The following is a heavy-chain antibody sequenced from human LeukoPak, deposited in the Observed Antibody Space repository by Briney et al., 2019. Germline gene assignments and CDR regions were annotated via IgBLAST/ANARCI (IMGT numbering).Heavy chain of an antibody. J-gene: IGHJ1*01. CDR1: GYTFTSYD. Sequence: ASVKVSCKASGYTFTSYDINWVRQATGQGLERMGWMNPNSGNTGYAQKFQGRVTITRNTSISTAYMELSSLRSEDTAVYYCARGVDSSGNWDSQHWGQGTLVTVSS. D-gene: IGHD3-22*01. CDR2: MNPNSGNT. V-gene: IGHV1-8*03. CDR3: ARGVDSSGNWDSQH.